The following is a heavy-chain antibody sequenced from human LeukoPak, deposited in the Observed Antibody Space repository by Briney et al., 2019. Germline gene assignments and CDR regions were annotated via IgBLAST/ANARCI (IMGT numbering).Heavy chain of an antibody. CDR3: ARDPHYGDFRRYYFYMDV. Sequence: ASVKVSCKASGYTFTGYYIYWVRQAPGQGLEWMGWINPNSGGTIYAQKFQGRVTMTRDTSISTAYMELSRLRSDDTAVYYCARDPHYGDFRRYYFYMDVWGKGTTVTVSS. V-gene: IGHV1-2*02. CDR1: GYTFTGYY. J-gene: IGHJ6*03. CDR2: INPNSGGT. D-gene: IGHD4-17*01.